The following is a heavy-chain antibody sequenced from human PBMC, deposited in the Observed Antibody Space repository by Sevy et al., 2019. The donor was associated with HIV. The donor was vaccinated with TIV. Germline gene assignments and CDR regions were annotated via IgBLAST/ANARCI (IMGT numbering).Heavy chain of an antibody. CDR2: IYFTGNT. V-gene: IGHV4-59*01. D-gene: IGHD1-1*01. J-gene: IGHJ4*02. CDR3: ARDSTTRQRVFDY. CDR1: GGSISSYF. Sequence: SETLSLTCSVSGGSISSYFWTWVRQSPGKGLEWIGNIYFTGNTDYGPALKSRVILSLDTSKSQFSQTLKSVTAADTAIYFCARDSTTRQRVFDYWGQGTLVTVSS.